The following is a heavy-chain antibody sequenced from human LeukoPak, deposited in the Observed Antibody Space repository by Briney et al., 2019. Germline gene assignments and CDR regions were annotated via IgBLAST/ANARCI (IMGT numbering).Heavy chain of an antibody. J-gene: IGHJ6*02. CDR1: GFSFSRHE. D-gene: IGHD3-3*01. CDR3: AKDFSDFWSGSYYYYGMDV. V-gene: IGHV3-30*18. Sequence: GGSLRLSCAASGFSFSRHEMNWVRQAPGKGLEWVAVISYDGSNKYYADSVKGRFTISRDNSKNTLYLQMNSLRAEDTAVYYCAKDFSDFWSGSYYYYGMDVWGQGTTVTVSS. CDR2: ISYDGSNK.